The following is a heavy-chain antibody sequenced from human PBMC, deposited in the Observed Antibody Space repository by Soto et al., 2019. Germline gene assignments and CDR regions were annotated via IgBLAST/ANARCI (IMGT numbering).Heavy chain of an antibody. Sequence: ASVKVSCKASGYSFTDYYMHWVRPAHGQGLEWMAWINPNSGDTNYAQNFQGWVTMTRDTSITTVYMELSRLRSDDTAIYYCARDGSKYDILTGYPSYYFDSWGQGTLVTVSS. V-gene: IGHV1-2*04. J-gene: IGHJ4*02. CDR2: INPNSGDT. CDR3: ARDGSKYDILTGYPSYYFDS. D-gene: IGHD3-9*01. CDR1: GYSFTDYY.